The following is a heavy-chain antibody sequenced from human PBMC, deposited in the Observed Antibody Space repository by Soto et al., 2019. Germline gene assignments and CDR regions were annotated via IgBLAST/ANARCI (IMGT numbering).Heavy chain of an antibody. D-gene: IGHD3-22*01. J-gene: IGHJ4*02. CDR1: VGSISTYY. Sequence: ETLSLTCTVSVGSISTYYWTWIRQPPGKGLEWIGYIHYSGSTNYNPSLKSRVTISVDKSKNQFSLKLSSVTAADTAVYYCFSGEGYYDSSGFWGQGTLVTVSS. CDR2: IHYSGST. CDR3: FSGEGYYDSSGF. V-gene: IGHV4-59*12.